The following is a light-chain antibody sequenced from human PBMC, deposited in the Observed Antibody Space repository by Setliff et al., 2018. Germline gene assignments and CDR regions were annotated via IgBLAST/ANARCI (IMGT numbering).Light chain of an antibody. CDR1: SGSVSLSSY. Sequence: QTVVTQETSFSVSPGGTVTLTCGLRSGSVSLSSYPSWYQQTPGQAPRTLIYSTNSRSSGVPDRFSGSILGNKAALTITGAQAEDESVYYCALFMGDGIWVFGGGTKVTVL. J-gene: IGLJ3*02. CDR2: STN. CDR3: ALFMGDGIWV. V-gene: IGLV8-61*01.